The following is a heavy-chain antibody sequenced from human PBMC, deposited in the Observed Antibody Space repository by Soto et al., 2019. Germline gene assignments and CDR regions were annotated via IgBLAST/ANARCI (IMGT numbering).Heavy chain of an antibody. CDR3: ARGFCSSTAEYYYYYYGMDV. J-gene: IGHJ6*02. CDR1: GGSFSGYY. CDR2: INHSGST. D-gene: IGHD2-2*01. Sequence: SETLSLTCAVYGGSFSGYYWSWIRQPPGKGLEWIGEINHSGSTNYNPSLKSRVTISVDTSKSQFSLKLSSVTAADTAVYYCARGFCSSTAEYYYYYYGMDVWGQGTTVTVSS. V-gene: IGHV4-34*01.